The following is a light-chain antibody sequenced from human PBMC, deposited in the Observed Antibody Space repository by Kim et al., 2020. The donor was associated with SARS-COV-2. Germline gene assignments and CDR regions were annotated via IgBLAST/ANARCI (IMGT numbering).Light chain of an antibody. CDR3: QQRSNWPPALT. J-gene: IGKJ4*01. V-gene: IGKV3-11*01. CDR2: DAS. CDR1: QSVNTY. Sequence: PGDSATLSCRASQSVNTYLAWYQQKPGQAPRLLIYDASNRATGIPDRFSGSGSGTDFTLTISSLESEDFAIYYCQQRSNWPPALTFGGGTKVDIK.